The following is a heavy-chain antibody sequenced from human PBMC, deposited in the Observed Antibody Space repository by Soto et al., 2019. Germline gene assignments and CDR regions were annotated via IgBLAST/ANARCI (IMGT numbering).Heavy chain of an antibody. CDR2: IIPIFGTA. J-gene: IGHJ4*02. Sequence: QVQLVQSGAEVKKPGSSVKVSCKASGGTFSSYSISWVRQAPGQGLAWMGGIIPIFGTANYAQKFQGRVTITADESTSTAYMELTSLRSEDTAVYYCAREQLGDCSGGSCYSSLDYWGQGTLVTVSS. D-gene: IGHD2-15*01. CDR1: GGTFSSYS. V-gene: IGHV1-69*01. CDR3: AREQLGDCSGGSCYSSLDY.